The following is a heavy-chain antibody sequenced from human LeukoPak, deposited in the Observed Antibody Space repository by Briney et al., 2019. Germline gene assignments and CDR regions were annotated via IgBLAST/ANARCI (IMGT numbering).Heavy chain of an antibody. V-gene: IGHV3-66*02. Sequence: GGSLRLSCAASGFTVSSYGMSWVRQAPGKGPEWVSLVYSDGVTRYADPVQGRFTISGDNSKNTVYLQMNNLRVEDTAVYHCVRDRAEGRAWVEFDPWGQGILVTVSS. CDR2: VYSDGVT. CDR3: VRDRAEGRAWVEFDP. CDR1: GFTVSSYG. J-gene: IGHJ5*02.